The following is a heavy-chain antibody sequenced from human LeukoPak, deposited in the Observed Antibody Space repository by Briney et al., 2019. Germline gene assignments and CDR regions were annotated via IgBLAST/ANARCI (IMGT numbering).Heavy chain of an antibody. V-gene: IGHV3-23*01. CDR2: ISSSGGST. Sequence: GGSLRLSCAASGFTFSSYSMSWVRQAPGKGLEWVSAISSSGGSTDYTDSVKGRFTISRDNSKNTLYLQMNSLRAEDTAVYYCAKTMSITAASQVDYWGQGTLVTVSS. D-gene: IGHD1-20*01. CDR3: AKTMSITAASQVDY. CDR1: GFTFSSYS. J-gene: IGHJ4*02.